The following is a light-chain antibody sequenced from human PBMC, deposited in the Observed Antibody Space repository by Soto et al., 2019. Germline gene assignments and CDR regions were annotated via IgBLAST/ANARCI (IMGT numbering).Light chain of an antibody. V-gene: IGKV3-11*01. CDR2: DTF. CDR3: QQRSNWPVT. Sequence: EIVLTQSPATLSLSPGERATLSCRASRSVTSYLAWYQQKPGQAPRLLIYDTFNRATGIPARFSGSGSGTDFTLTISSLESVDFAIYYCQQRSNWPVTFGQGTKLEIK. CDR1: RSVTSY. J-gene: IGKJ2*01.